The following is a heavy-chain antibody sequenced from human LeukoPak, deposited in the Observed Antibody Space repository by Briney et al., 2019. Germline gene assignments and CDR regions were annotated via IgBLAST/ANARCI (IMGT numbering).Heavy chain of an antibody. CDR3: AKAVRITMVRGVMVDFDP. J-gene: IGHJ5*02. CDR2: IYYSGST. Sequence: SETLSLTCTVSGGSISSGGYYWSWIRQHPGKGLEWIGYIYYSGSTHYNPSLKSRVTISVDTSKNQFSLKLSSVTAADTAVYYCAKAVRITMVRGVMVDFDPWGQGTLVTVSS. D-gene: IGHD3-10*01. CDR1: GGSISSGGYY. V-gene: IGHV4-31*03.